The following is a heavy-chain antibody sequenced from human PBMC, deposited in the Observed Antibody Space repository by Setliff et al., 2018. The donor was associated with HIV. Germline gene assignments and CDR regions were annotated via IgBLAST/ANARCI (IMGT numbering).Heavy chain of an antibody. V-gene: IGHV4-38-2*01. D-gene: IGHD6-13*01. J-gene: IGHJ3*02. Sequence: PSETLSLTCARRVSGYSISSGYYWGWIRQPPGKGLEWIGSIYHSGSTYYNPSLKSRVTISVDTSKNQFSLKLSSVTAADTAVYYCARHSSAAANDAFDIWGQGTMVTVSS. CDR3: ARHSSAAANDAFDI. CDR1: GYSISSGYY. CDR2: IYHSGST.